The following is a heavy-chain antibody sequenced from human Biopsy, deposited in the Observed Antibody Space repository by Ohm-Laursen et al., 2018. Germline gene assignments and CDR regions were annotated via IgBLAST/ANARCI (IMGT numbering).Heavy chain of an antibody. J-gene: IGHJ4*02. Sequence: GSLRLSCTASGFTFSNAWMGWVRQAPGKGLEWVGRIKSESDGGTTDYAGPVTGRFTISRDDSKNTLYVQMNSLKTEDTAVYYCSTMATFWGQGTLVTVSS. D-gene: IGHD3-16*01. V-gene: IGHV3-15*01. CDR2: IKSESDGGTT. CDR1: GFTFSNAW. CDR3: STMATF.